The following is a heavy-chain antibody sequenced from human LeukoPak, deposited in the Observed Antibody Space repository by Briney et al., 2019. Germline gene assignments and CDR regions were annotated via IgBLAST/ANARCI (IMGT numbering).Heavy chain of an antibody. Sequence: HPGGSLRLSCAASGFTFSSYWMHWVRQAPRKGLVWVARINGAGSDTTYADSVKGRFTISRDNAKNTLYLQMNSLRAEDTAVYYCVRDRESHYRRNFFDYWGQGTLVTVSS. V-gene: IGHV3-74*01. CDR2: INGAGSDT. D-gene: IGHD3-10*01. CDR3: VRDRESHYRRNFFDY. J-gene: IGHJ4*02. CDR1: GFTFSSYW.